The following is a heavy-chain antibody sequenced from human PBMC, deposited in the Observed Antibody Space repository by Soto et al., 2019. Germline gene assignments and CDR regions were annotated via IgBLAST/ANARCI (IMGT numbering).Heavy chain of an antibody. V-gene: IGHV4-4*02. Sequence: PSETLSLTCAVSGGSISSTNWWNWVRQPPGKGLERIGEIDHSGSTNYNPSLKSRVTMSVDKPKNQFSLKLSSVTAADTAVYYCVRDSGNGWKDYWGQGTLVTVSS. CDR3: VRDSGNGWKDY. CDR1: GGSISSTNW. D-gene: IGHD6-19*01. J-gene: IGHJ4*02. CDR2: IDHSGST.